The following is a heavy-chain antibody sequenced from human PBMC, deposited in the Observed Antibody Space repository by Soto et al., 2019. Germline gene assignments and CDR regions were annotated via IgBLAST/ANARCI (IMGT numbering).Heavy chain of an antibody. Sequence: EVQLVESGGGLVQPGGSLRLSCAASGFTFSSYSMNWVRQAPGKGLEWVSSISSSSSYIYYADSVKGRFTISRDNAKNSLYLQINSLRAEDTAVYYCARAATVVAATLDYWGQGTLVTVSS. V-gene: IGHV3-21*01. CDR3: ARAATVVAATLDY. J-gene: IGHJ4*02. CDR1: GFTFSSYS. D-gene: IGHD2-15*01. CDR2: ISSSSSYI.